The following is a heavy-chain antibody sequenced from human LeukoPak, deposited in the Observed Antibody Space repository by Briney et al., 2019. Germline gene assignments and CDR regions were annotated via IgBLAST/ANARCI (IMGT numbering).Heavy chain of an antibody. CDR3: ARDPTRVHSGSYYSWFDP. CDR1: EYTFTGYY. D-gene: IGHD1-26*01. J-gene: IGHJ5*02. CDR2: INPNSGGT. Sequence: ASVKVSCKASEYTFTGYYMHWVRQAPGQGLEWMEWINPNSGGTNYAQKFQGRVTMTRDTSISTAYMVLSRLRSDDTAVYYCARDPTRVHSGSYYSWFDPWGQGTLVTVSS. V-gene: IGHV1-2*02.